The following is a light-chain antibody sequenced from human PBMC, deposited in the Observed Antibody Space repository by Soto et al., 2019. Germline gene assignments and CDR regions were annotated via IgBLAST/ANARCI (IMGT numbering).Light chain of an antibody. CDR2: DAS. V-gene: IGKV3-20*01. CDR1: QSVSSY. J-gene: IGKJ5*01. Sequence: EIVLTQSPGTLSLSPGERATLSCRASQSVSSYLAWYQQKPGQAPRLLIYDASTRAAGIPARFIGSGSGTDFTLTISRLEPEDFAVYYCQQYGSSLITFGQGTRLEIK. CDR3: QQYGSSLIT.